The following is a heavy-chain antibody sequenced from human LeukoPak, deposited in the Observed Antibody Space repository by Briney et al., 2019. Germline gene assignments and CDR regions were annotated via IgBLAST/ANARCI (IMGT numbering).Heavy chain of an antibody. CDR3: ARGVSSSWTDFDY. Sequence: GGSLRLSCAASGFTFSSYSMNWVRQAPGKGLEWVSSIISGSTYIYSADSVKGRFTISRDNAKNSLYLQMNSLTAEDTAVYYCARGVSSSWTDFDYWGQGTLVTVAS. CDR1: GFTFSSYS. CDR2: IISGSTYI. V-gene: IGHV3-21*01. D-gene: IGHD6-13*01. J-gene: IGHJ4*02.